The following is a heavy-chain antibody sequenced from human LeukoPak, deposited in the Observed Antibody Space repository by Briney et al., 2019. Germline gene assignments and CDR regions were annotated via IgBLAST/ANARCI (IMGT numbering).Heavy chain of an antibody. D-gene: IGHD4-17*01. Sequence: SETLSLTCTVSGGSISSGDFYWSWVRQHPETGLEWIGYIYYSGTAYYNPSLKSRVTMSVDTSKNQFSLKLDSVTAADTAVYYCARFSNAYGVKFDYWGQGTLVTVSS. CDR1: GGSISSGDFY. J-gene: IGHJ4*02. CDR2: IYYSGTA. CDR3: ARFSNAYGVKFDY. V-gene: IGHV4-31*03.